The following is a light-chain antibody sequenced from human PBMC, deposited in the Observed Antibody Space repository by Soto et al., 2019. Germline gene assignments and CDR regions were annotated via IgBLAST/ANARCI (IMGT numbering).Light chain of an antibody. CDR3: QQRSDWPWT. V-gene: IGKV3-11*01. CDR1: ESVTNY. CDR2: DVS. J-gene: IGKJ1*01. Sequence: EIVLTQSPATLSLSQGERGTLSCRASESVTNYLAWYQQKPGQAPRLLVYDVSNRATGTPARFSGGGSGTDFTLTISNLEPEDFAVYYCQQRSDWPWTFGQGTKVDI.